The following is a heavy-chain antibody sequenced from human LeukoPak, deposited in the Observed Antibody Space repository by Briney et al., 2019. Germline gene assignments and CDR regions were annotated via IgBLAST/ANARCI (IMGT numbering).Heavy chain of an antibody. D-gene: IGHD2-15*01. J-gene: IGHJ4*02. CDR1: GYTFTGYY. CDR3: ARQGYCSGGSCFTYFDY. V-gene: IGHV1-2*04. CDR2: INPNSGGT. Sequence: ASVKVSCKASGYTFTGYYMHWVRQAPGQGLEWMGWINPNSGGTNYAQKFQGWVTMTRDTSISTAYMELSRLRSDGTAVYYCARQGYCSGGSCFTYFDYWGQGTLVTVSS.